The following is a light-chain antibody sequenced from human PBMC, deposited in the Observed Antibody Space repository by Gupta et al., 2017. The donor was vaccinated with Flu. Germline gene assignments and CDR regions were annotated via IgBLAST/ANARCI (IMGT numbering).Light chain of an antibody. CDR3: QQGDSTPNT. CDR1: HSITTY. CDR2: TAL. Sequence: DIQMTQSPSSLSASVGDTVTIACRASHSITTYLNWYQQKPGKAPKVLIFTALSLQNGVPSRFSGSGSWTDFTLTITILQPEDSATYYSQQGDSTPNTFGEGTKMEI. J-gene: IGKJ2*01. V-gene: IGKV1-39*01.